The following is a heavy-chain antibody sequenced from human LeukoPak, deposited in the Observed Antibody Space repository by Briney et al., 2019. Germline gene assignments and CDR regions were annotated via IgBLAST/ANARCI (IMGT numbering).Heavy chain of an antibody. CDR2: IYIGGTT. CDR3: ARKRPDEYSSGWYDL. J-gene: IGHJ5*01. Sequence: GGSLRLSCAASGFSVRTHYMTWVRQAPGKGLEWVSVIYIGGTTNYADSVEGRFTLSRDNSKNAVHLQMNSLRVEDTAVYYCARKRPDEYSSGWYDLWGQGALVTVSP. CDR1: GFSVRTHY. D-gene: IGHD3-22*01. V-gene: IGHV3-53*01.